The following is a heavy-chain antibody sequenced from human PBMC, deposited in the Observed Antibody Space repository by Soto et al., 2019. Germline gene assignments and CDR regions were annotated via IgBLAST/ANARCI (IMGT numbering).Heavy chain of an antibody. D-gene: IGHD1-26*01. Sequence: QVQLVESGGGVVQPGRSLRLSCAASGFTFSSYGMHWVRQAPGKGLEWVAIISYDGSNTYYADCVMGGFTVSRDNSKDTLYLQMTSLRAEDTSVYYCAKEGGLSGSYYISSSYYFDYWGQRTLVTVSS. CDR3: AKEGGLSGSYYISSSYYFDY. V-gene: IGHV3-30*18. J-gene: IGHJ4*02. CDR1: GFTFSSYG. CDR2: ISYDGSNT.